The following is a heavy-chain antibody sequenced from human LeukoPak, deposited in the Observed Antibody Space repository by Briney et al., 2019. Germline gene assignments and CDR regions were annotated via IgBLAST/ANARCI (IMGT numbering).Heavy chain of an antibody. CDR2: LNTDGSTK. D-gene: IGHD3-22*01. CDR1: GFTFSNYW. V-gene: IGHV3-74*01. Sequence: GGSLRLSCAASGFTFSNYWMHWVRQAPGKGLVWVSRLNTDGSTKTYADSVKGRFTISRDNAKNTLYLQMNSLRAEDTAVYYCARAGPDYYDRSGYYWDSWGQGTLVTVSS. J-gene: IGHJ4*02. CDR3: ARAGPDYYDRSGYYWDS.